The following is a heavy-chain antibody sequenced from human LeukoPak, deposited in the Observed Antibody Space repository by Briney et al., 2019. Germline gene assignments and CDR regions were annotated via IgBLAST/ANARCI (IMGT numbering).Heavy chain of an antibody. D-gene: IGHD3-16*01. Sequence: ALRLSCAAAGLMAGRNWMSWVRQAPGKGREWVANIKEDGSEMYYVGSVKGRFTISRDNAKNSLYLQMNILRAEDTAVYYCARALGGFSDYWGQGTLVTVSS. CDR1: GLMAGRNW. J-gene: IGHJ4*02. CDR2: IKEDGSEM. V-gene: IGHV3-7*05. CDR3: ARALGGFSDY.